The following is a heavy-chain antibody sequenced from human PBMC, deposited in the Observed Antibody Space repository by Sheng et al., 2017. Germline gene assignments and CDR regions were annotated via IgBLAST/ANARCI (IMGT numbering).Heavy chain of an antibody. Sequence: QVQLQQWGAGLLKPSETLSLTCAVYGGSFSGYYWSWIRQPPGKGLEWIGEINHSGSTNYNPSLKSRVTISVDTSKNQFSLKLSSVTAADTAVYYCARGQSSGWYVYGYWGQGTLVTVSS. V-gene: IGHV4-34*01. CDR1: GGSFSGYY. D-gene: IGHD6-19*01. CDR2: INHSGST. J-gene: IGHJ4*02. CDR3: ARGQSSGWYVYGY.